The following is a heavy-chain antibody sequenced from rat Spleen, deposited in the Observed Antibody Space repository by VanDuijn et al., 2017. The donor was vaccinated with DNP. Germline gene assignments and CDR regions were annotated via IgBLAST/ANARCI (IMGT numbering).Heavy chain of an antibody. CDR3: ATYYGYYFDY. CDR2: VTYDGVNT. CDR1: GFTFSNYY. J-gene: IGHJ2*01. Sequence: EVQLVESGGGLVQPGRSMKLSCAASGFTFSNYYMAWVRQAPKKGLEWVATVTYDGVNTYYRDSVKGRFTISRDNAKSTLYLQMDSLRSEDTATYYCATYYGYYFDYWGQGVMVTVSS. D-gene: IGHD1-7*01. V-gene: IGHV5-25*01.